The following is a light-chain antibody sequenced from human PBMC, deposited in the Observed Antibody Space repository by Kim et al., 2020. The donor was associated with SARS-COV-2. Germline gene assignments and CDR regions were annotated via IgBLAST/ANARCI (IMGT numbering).Light chain of an antibody. V-gene: IGKV3-11*01. CDR1: QSVSTY. CDR2: DAS. CDR3: QQRSNWPLT. J-gene: IGKJ4*01. Sequence: LSPGERATLSCRASQSVSTYLAWYQQKPGQAPRLLFYDASNRATGIPARFSGSGSVTDFTLTISSLEPEDFAVYYCQQRSNWPLTFGGGTKVDIK.